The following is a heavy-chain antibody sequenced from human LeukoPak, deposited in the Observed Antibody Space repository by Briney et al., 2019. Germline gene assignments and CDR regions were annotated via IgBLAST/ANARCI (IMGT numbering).Heavy chain of an antibody. CDR3: ARDGAIFGVVIYWFGP. D-gene: IGHD3-3*01. CDR1: GFTFSSYG. V-gene: IGHV3-33*01. Sequence: GGSLRLSCAASGFTFSSYGMHWVRQAPGKGLEWVAVIWYDGSNKYYADSVKGRFTISRDNSKNTLYLQMNSLRAEDTAVYYCARDGAIFGVVIYWFGPWGQGTLVTVSS. J-gene: IGHJ5*02. CDR2: IWYDGSNK.